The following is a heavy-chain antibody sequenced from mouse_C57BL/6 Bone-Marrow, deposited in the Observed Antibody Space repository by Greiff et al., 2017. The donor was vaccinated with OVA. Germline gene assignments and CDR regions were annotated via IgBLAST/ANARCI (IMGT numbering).Heavy chain of an antibody. CDR3: TTDYLAY. Sequence: VQLKESGAELVRPGASVKLSCTASGFNIKDDYMHWVKQRPEQGLEWIGWIDPENGDTEYASKFQGKATITADTSSNTAYLQLSSLTSEDTAVYYCTTDYLAYWGQGTLVTVSA. V-gene: IGHV14-4*01. J-gene: IGHJ3*01. CDR1: GFNIKDDY. CDR2: IDPENGDT. D-gene: IGHD2-4*01.